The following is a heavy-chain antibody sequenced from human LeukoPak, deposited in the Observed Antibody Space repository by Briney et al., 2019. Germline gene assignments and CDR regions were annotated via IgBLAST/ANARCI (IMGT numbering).Heavy chain of an antibody. CDR1: GYTFTGYY. V-gene: IGHV1-2*02. J-gene: IGHJ4*02. CDR2: INPNSGGT. Sequence: ASVTVSCKASGYTFTGYYMHWVRQAPGQGLEWMGWINPNSGGTNYAQKFQGRVTMTRDTSISTAYMELSRLRSDDTAVYYCASRGYYDSSGYTYYFDYWGQGTLVTVSS. CDR3: ASRGYYDSSGYTYYFDY. D-gene: IGHD3-22*01.